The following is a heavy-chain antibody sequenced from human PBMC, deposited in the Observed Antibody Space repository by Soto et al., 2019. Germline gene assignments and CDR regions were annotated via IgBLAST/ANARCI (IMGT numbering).Heavy chain of an antibody. CDR1: GYTFTSYG. J-gene: IGHJ4*02. CDR3: ARDLGGQIVDY. CDR2: ISGYNGNT. D-gene: IGHD1-26*01. V-gene: IGHV1-18*01. Sequence: QVQLVQSGAEVKKPGASVKVSCKASGYTFTSYGISWVRQAPGQGLEWMGWISGYNGNTKYAQKLQGRVTMTTATSTSTGYMELRRLRSDDTAVYYCARDLGGQIVDYWGQGTLVTVSS.